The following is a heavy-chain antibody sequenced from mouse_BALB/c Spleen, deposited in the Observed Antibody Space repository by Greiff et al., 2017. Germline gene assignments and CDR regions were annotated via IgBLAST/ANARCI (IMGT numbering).Heavy chain of an antibody. CDR3: ARYYDGYYYPFAY. CDR2: ISSGGSYT. J-gene: IGHJ3*01. V-gene: IGHV5-6*02. CDR1: GFTFSSYG. D-gene: IGHD2-3*01. Sequence: DVKLVESGGDLVKPGGSLKLSCAASGFTFSSYGMSWVRQTPDKRLEWVATISSGGSYTYYPDSVKGRFTISRDNAKNTLYLQMSSLKSEDTAMYYCARYYDGYYYPFAYWGQGTLVTVSA.